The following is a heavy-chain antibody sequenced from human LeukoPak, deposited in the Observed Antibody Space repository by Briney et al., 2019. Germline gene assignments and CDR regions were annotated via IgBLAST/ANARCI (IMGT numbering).Heavy chain of an antibody. J-gene: IGHJ4*02. D-gene: IGHD6-13*01. CDR2: ISWNSGSI. V-gene: IGHV3-9*01. CDR1: GFTFDDYA. CDR3: AKASIAAEYFDY. Sequence: GRSLRLSCAASGFTFDDYAMHWARQAPGKGLEWVSGISWNSGSIGYADSVKGRFTISRDNAKNSLYLQMNSLRAEDTALYYCAKASIAAEYFDYWGQGTLVTVSS.